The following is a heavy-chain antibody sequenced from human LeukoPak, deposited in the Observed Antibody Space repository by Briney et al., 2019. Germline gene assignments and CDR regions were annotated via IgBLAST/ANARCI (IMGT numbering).Heavy chain of an antibody. J-gene: IGHJ5*02. D-gene: IGHD2-15*01. CDR2: IYSGGST. V-gene: IGHV3-66*01. Sequence: GGSLRLSCAASGFTFSSYAMSWVRQAPGKGLEWVSVIYSGGSTYYADSVKGRFTISRDNSKNTLYLQMNSLRAEDTAVYYCARGHCSGGSCYPNWFDPWGQGTLVTVSS. CDR3: ARGHCSGGSCYPNWFDP. CDR1: GFTFSSYA.